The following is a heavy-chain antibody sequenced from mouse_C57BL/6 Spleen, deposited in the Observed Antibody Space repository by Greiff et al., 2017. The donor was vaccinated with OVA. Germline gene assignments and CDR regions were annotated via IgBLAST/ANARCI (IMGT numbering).Heavy chain of an antibody. CDR1: GYSITSGYY. Sequence: DVQLQESGPGLVKPSQSLSLTCSVTGYSITSGYYWNWIRQFPGNKLEWMGYISYDGSNNYNPSLKNRISITRDTSKNQFFLKLNSVTTEDTATYYCASYDGYYEAMDYWGQGTSVTVSS. V-gene: IGHV3-6*01. J-gene: IGHJ4*01. CDR3: ASYDGYYEAMDY. D-gene: IGHD2-3*01. CDR2: ISYDGSN.